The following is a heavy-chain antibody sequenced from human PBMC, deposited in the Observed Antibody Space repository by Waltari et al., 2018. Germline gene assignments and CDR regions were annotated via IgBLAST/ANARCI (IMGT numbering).Heavy chain of an antibody. D-gene: IGHD5-12*01. J-gene: IGHJ4*02. Sequence: QVQLVQSGAEVKKPGSSVKVSCKASGGTSSSYAISWVRQAPGQGLEWMGVIIPIFGTANYAQKFQGRVTITADESTSTAYMELSSLRSEDTAVYYCAREGDGYQGNFDYWGQGTLVTVSS. V-gene: IGHV1-69*01. CDR1: GGTSSSYA. CDR3: AREGDGYQGNFDY. CDR2: IIPIFGTA.